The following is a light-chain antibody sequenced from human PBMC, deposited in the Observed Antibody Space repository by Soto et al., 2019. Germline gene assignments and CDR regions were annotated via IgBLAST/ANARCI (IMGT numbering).Light chain of an antibody. J-gene: IGLJ1*01. CDR1: SSNIGAHYD. CDR3: QSYDSSLSGYV. CDR2: GNS. Sequence: QSVLTQPPSVSGAPGQRVTISCTGSSSNIGAHYDVHWYQQLPGTAPKLLIYGNSNRPSGVPDRFSGSKSGTSASLAIAGLQAEDEGDYYCQSYDSSLSGYVFGTGTKVTVL. V-gene: IGLV1-40*01.